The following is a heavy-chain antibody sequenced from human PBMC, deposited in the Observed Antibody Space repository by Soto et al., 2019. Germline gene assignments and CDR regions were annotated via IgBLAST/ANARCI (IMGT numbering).Heavy chain of an antibody. CDR1: GFTVSSSY. CDR2: IYSSGST. D-gene: IGHD3-22*01. Sequence: SGGSLRLSCAASGFTVSSSYISWVRQAPGKRLEWVSTIYSSGSTYYADSVRGRFTISRDNSKNTLYLQTNSLRAEDTAVYYCARDRSYYDSSGSYSPPYWGQGTLVTVSS. CDR3: ARDRSYYDSSGSYSPPY. J-gene: IGHJ4*02. V-gene: IGHV3-53*01.